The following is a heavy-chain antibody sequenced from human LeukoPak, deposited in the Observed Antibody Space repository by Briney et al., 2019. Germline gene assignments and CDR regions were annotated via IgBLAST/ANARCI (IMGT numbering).Heavy chain of an antibody. CDR1: GGSISSGDYY. J-gene: IGHJ4*02. Sequence: SETLSLTCTVSGGSISSGDYYWSWIRQPPGKGLEWIGYIYYSGSTYYNPSLKSRVTISVDTSKNQFSLKLSSVTAADTAVYYCARQNRKVQLGFDYWGQGTLVTVSS. V-gene: IGHV4-30-4*01. CDR3: ARQNRKVQLGFDY. CDR2: IYYSGST. D-gene: IGHD5-18*01.